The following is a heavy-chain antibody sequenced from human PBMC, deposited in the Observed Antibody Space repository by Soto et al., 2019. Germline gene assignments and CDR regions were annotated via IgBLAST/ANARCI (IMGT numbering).Heavy chain of an antibody. CDR1: GFTFSNAW. V-gene: IGHV3-15*07. CDR3: TTDPVVDTAMVMYYYYGMDV. CDR2: IKSKTDGGTT. D-gene: IGHD5-18*01. J-gene: IGHJ6*02. Sequence: EVQLVESGGGLVKPGGSLRLSCAASGFTFSNAWMNWVRQAPGKGLEWVGRIKSKTDGGTTDYAAPVKGRFTISRDDSNNTLYLQMNSLKTEDTAVYYCTTDPVVDTAMVMYYYYGMDVWGQGTTVTVSS.